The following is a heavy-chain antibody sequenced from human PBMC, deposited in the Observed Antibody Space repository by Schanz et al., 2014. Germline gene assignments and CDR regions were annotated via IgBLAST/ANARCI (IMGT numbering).Heavy chain of an antibody. CDR3: VRDSFFAFDY. J-gene: IGHJ4*02. CDR2: ISGSGGST. D-gene: IGHD3-3*01. V-gene: IGHV3-23*01. Sequence: EVHLLESGGGLVPPGGSLRLSCAASGFNFSDYAMCWVRQAPGKGLEWVSAISGSGGSTYYADSVKGRFTISRDNSKNTLYLQMKSLRAEDTAVYYCVRDSFFAFDYWGQGTLVTVSS. CDR1: GFNFSDYA.